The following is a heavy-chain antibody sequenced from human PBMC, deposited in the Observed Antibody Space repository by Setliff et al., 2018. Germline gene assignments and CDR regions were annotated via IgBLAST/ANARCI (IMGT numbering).Heavy chain of an antibody. CDR2: IYTSGNT. J-gene: IGHJ5*02. CDR1: GGSISSGSYY. Sequence: KPSETLSLTCTVSGGSISSGSYYWSWIRQPAGKGLEWIGHIYTSGNTNYNPSLKSRVTISVDTSKNQFSLKLSSVTAADTATYYCARGGPTLTISRVLVVSSFDPWGQGSRVTVSS. CDR3: ARGGPTLTISRVLVVSSFDP. D-gene: IGHD3-3*01. V-gene: IGHV4-61*09.